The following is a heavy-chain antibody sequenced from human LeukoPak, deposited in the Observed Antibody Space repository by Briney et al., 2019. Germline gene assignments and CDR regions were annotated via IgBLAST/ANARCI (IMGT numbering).Heavy chain of an antibody. D-gene: IGHD6-13*01. CDR3: ARSGYSSSWYALDY. CDR2: ISSSSSYT. CDR1: GFTFSSYS. V-gene: IGHV3-21*01. Sequence: AGGSLRLSCAASGFTFSSYSMNWVRQAPGKGLEWVSSISSSSSYTYYADSVKGRFTISRDNAKNSLYLQMNSLRAEGTAVYYCARSGYSSSWYALDYRGQGTLVTVSS. J-gene: IGHJ4*02.